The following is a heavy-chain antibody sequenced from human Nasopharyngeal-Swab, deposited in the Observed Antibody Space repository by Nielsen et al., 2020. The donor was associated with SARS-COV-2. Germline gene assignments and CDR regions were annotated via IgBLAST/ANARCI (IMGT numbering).Heavy chain of an antibody. CDR3: PSHYNDYIVPVAVDY. Sequence: GGYLRLSCTASGFSFRTYNMNWVRQAPGKGLEWVSSISGNSNYIYYADTVKGRFTITRDNARNSPYLQMDSLRAEDTAVYYCPSHYNDYIVPVAVDYWGQGALVTVSS. J-gene: IGHJ4*02. CDR2: ISGNSNYI. V-gene: IGHV3-21*01. D-gene: IGHD4-11*01. CDR1: GFSFRTYN.